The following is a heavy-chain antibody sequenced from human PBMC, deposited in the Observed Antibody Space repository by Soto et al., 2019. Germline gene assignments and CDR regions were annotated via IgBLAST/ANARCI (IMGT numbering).Heavy chain of an antibody. CDR3: TFYVFWSGYSGPRDLN. J-gene: IGHJ4*02. V-gene: IGHV3-73*02. CDR1: GFTFSGSA. CDR2: IRSKANSYAT. Sequence: EVQLVESGGGLVQPGGSLKLSCAASGFTFSGSAMHWVRQASGKGLEWVGRIRSKANSYATAYAASVKGRFTISRDDSKNTAYLQMSSLKTEDTAVYYCTFYVFWSGYSGPRDLNWGQGTLVTVSS. D-gene: IGHD3-3*01.